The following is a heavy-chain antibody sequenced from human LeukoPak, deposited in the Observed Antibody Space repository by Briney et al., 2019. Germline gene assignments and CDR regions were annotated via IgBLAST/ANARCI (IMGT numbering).Heavy chain of an antibody. D-gene: IGHD4-17*01. CDR1: GYTFTGYY. J-gene: IGHJ5*02. CDR2: INPNSGGT. V-gene: IGHV1-2*02. CDR3: ARTYGDSTNWFDP. Sequence: ASVKVSCKASGYTFTGYYMHWVRQAPGQGLEWMGWINPNSGGTNYAQKFQGRVTKTRDTSISTAYMELSRLRSDDTAVYYCARTYGDSTNWFDPWGQGTLVTVSS.